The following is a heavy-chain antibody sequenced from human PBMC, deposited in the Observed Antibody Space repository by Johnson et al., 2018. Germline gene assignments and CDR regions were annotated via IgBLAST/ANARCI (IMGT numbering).Heavy chain of an antibody. CDR3: ARDTRGNSWAYYMDV. CDR1: GFTFSSYD. D-gene: IGHD4-23*01. V-gene: IGHV3-30*03. J-gene: IGHJ6*03. CDR2: ISYDGSNK. Sequence: VQLLESGGGLVQPGGSLRLSCAASGFTFSSYDMHWVRQATGKGLEWVAVISYDGSNKYYADSVKGRFTISRDNSKNTLYLQMNSLRAEDTAVYYCARDTRGNSWAYYMDVWGKGTTVTVSS.